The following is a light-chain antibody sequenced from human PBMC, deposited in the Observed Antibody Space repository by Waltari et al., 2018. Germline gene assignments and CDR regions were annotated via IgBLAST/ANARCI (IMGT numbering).Light chain of an antibody. CDR3: QHYVSLPVT. CDR1: QSVSRA. J-gene: IGKJ1*01. CDR2: GAS. V-gene: IGKV3-20*01. Sequence: EIVLTQSPGPLSWSPGERATLSCRASQSVSRALAWYQQNPGQAPRLLIYGASNRATGIPDRFSGSGSGTDFSLIISRLEPEDFAVYYCQHYVSLPVTFGQGTKVEIK.